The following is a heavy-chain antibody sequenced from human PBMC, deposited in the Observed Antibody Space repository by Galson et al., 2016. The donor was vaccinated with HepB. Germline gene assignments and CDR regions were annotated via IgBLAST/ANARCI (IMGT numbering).Heavy chain of an antibody. CDR2: ITGSDGST. D-gene: IGHD6-19*01. CDR3: AKGSNGWTKFIDF. V-gene: IGHV3-23*01. CDR1: GFTFTNYA. Sequence: SLRLSCAASGFTFTNYAMSWVRQAPGKGLEWVSGITGSDGSTRYADSVKGRFIISRDNSKNTLYLQMDSLRAEDTAVYYFAKGSNGWTKFIDFWGQGTLVTVSS. J-gene: IGHJ4*02.